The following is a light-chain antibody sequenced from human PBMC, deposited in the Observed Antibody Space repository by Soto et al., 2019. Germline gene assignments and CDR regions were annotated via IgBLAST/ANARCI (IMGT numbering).Light chain of an antibody. V-gene: IGKV3D-15*01. CDR2: GIS. CDR3: QQHGQWPIT. J-gene: IGKJ5*01. CDR1: QSVNSN. Sequence: EIVMTQSPATLSVSPGERATLSCRASQSVNSNYLAWYQQKPGQAPRLLIYGISKSATVIPDRFSGSGSGTEFTLTISSLQPDDLATYYCQQHGQWPITFGQGTRLEIK.